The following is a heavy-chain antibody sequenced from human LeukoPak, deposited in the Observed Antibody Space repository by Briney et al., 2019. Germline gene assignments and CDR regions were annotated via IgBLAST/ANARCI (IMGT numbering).Heavy chain of an antibody. D-gene: IGHD3-22*01. Sequence: QSGGSLRLSCAASGFTFDDYGMSWVRQAPGKGLEWVSVIYSGGSTYYADSVKGRFTISRDNSKNTLYLQMNSLRAEDTAVYYCARLYYYDSSMSTFDYWGQGTLVTVSS. CDR1: GFTFDDYG. J-gene: IGHJ4*02. CDR3: ARLYYYDSSMSTFDY. CDR2: IYSGGST. V-gene: IGHV3-66*01.